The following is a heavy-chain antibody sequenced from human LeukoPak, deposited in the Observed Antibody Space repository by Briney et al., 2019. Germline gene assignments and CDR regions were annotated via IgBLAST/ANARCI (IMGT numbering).Heavy chain of an antibody. Sequence: PGGSLRLSCAASGFTFGSCGMRWVRQAPGKGLEWVAVITYDGDNTYFEDSVKGRFTISRDTSKSTLYLQMNSLGAEDTAVYYCVKEQGSGSYRTADYWGQGTLVTVSS. CDR2: ITYDGDNT. V-gene: IGHV3-30*18. CDR3: VKEQGSGSYRTADY. J-gene: IGHJ4*02. CDR1: GFTFGSCG. D-gene: IGHD3-10*01.